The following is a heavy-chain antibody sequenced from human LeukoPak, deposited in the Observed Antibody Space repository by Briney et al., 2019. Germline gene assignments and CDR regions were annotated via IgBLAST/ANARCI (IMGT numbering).Heavy chain of an antibody. CDR1: GGSFSGYY. CDR3: ARGPLYYYDSSGLFDY. J-gene: IGHJ4*02. D-gene: IGHD3-22*01. Sequence: SETLSLTCAVYGGSFSGYYWSWIRQPPGKGLEWIGEINHSGSTNYNPSLKSRVTISVDTSKNQFSLKLSSLTAADTAVYYCARGPLYYYDSSGLFDYWGQGTLVTVSS. CDR2: INHSGST. V-gene: IGHV4-34*01.